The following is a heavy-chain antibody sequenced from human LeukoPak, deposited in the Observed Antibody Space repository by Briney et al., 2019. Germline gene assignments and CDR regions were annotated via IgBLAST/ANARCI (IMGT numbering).Heavy chain of an antibody. V-gene: IGHV1-18*01. J-gene: IGHJ4*02. D-gene: IGHD3-9*01. CDR1: GYTFTNYG. CDR3: ARDSDILTGYYVGFDY. CDR2: ISAYTDKT. Sequence: ASVKVSCKASGYTFTNYGITWVRQASGQGLEWMGWISAYTDKTNYAQKLQGRVTMTTDTSTRTAYMELRRLRSEDTAVYYCARDSDILTGYYVGFDYWGQGTLVTVSS.